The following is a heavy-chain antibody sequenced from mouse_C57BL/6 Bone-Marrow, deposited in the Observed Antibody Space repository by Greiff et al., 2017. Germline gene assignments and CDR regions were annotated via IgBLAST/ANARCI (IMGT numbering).Heavy chain of an antibody. V-gene: IGHV5-6*02. CDR2: ISSGGSYT. J-gene: IGHJ1*03. CDR1: GFTFSSYG. Sequence: EVKLVESGGDLVKPGGSLKLSCAASGFTFSSYGMSWVRQTPDKRLEWVATISSGGSYTYYPDSVKGRFTISRDNAKNTLYLQRSSLKSEDTAMYYWARRGDGRDWYFDVWGTGTTVTVSS. CDR3: ARRGDGRDWYFDV.